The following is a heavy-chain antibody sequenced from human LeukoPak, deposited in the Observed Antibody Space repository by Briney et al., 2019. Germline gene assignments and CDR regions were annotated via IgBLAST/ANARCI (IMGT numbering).Heavy chain of an antibody. CDR1: GYSISSGYY. Sequence: SETLSLTCTVSGYSISSGYYWGWIRQPPGKGLEWIGSIYYSGSTYYNPSLKSRVTISVDTSKNQFSLKLSSVTAADTAVYYCARSPYFYDSSGYYRMYYFDYWGQGTLVTVSS. J-gene: IGHJ4*02. V-gene: IGHV4-38-2*02. D-gene: IGHD3-22*01. CDR3: ARSPYFYDSSGYYRMYYFDY. CDR2: IYYSGST.